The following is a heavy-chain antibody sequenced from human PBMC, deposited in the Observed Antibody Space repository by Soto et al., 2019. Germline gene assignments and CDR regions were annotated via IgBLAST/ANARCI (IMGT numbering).Heavy chain of an antibody. J-gene: IGHJ6*03. Sequence: ASVKVSCKSSGYTFTIYAMHWVRQAPGQRLEWMGWINAGNGNTKYSQKFQGRVTITRDTSASTAYMELSSLRSEDTAVYYCARQSAGTNLKYYYYYYYMDVWGKGTTVTVSS. D-gene: IGHD1-7*01. V-gene: IGHV1-3*01. CDR2: INAGNGNT. CDR3: ARQSAGTNLKYYYYYYYMDV. CDR1: GYTFTIYA.